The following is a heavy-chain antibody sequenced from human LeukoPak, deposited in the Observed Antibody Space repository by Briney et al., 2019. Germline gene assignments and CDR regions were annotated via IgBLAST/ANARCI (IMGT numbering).Heavy chain of an antibody. CDR3: ARSRIAARPFDY. CDR1: GGSFSGYY. Sequence: PSETLSLTCAVYGGSFSGYYWSWIRKPPGKGLEWIGEINHSGSTNYNPSLKSRVTISVDTSKNQFSLKLSSVTAADTAVYYCARSRIAARPFDYWGQGTLVTVSS. V-gene: IGHV4-34*01. D-gene: IGHD6-6*01. CDR2: INHSGST. J-gene: IGHJ4*02.